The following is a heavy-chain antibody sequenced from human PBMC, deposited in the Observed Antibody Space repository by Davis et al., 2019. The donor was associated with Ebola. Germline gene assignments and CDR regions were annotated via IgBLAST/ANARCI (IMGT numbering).Heavy chain of an antibody. D-gene: IGHD3-22*01. J-gene: IGHJ5*02. CDR3: AREITMIQRGWFDP. V-gene: IGHV1-18*01. Sequence: ASVKVSCKASGYTFTRYGITWVRQAPGQGLEWMAWIGAYNGKTNYAQKFQGRVTVTTDTSTSTAYLELRSLRSDDTAVYFCAREITMIQRGWFDPWGRGTLVTVSS. CDR2: IGAYNGKT. CDR1: GYTFTRYG.